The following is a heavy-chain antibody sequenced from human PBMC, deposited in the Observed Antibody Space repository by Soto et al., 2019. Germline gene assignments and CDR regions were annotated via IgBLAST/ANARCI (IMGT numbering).Heavy chain of an antibody. J-gene: IGHJ6*02. CDR2: IIPIFGTA. CDR3: ARLLGNSLYYHYVMDG. V-gene: IGHV1-69*01. CDR1: GGTFSSYA. Sequence: QVQLVQSGAEVKKPGSSVKVSCKASGGTFSSYAISWVRQAPGQGLEWMGGIIPIFGTANYAQKFQGRVTITADEAPSTAYRELSSLRSEDTAVYYGARLLGNSLYYHYVMDGWGQGTTVPVSS. D-gene: IGHD4-4*01.